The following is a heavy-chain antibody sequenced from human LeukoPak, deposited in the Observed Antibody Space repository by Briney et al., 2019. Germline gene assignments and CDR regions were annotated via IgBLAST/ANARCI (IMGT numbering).Heavy chain of an antibody. V-gene: IGHV4-34*01. CDR2: INHSGNT. CDR1: GGSFSGYY. J-gene: IGHJ4*02. D-gene: IGHD6-13*01. Sequence: SETLSLTCAVYGGSFSGYYWSWIRQPPGKGLEWIGEINHSGNTNYNPSLKSRVTISVDTSKNQFSLKLSSVTAADTAVYYCAGAYSSSWYLDYWGQGTLVTVSS. CDR3: AGAYSSSWYLDY.